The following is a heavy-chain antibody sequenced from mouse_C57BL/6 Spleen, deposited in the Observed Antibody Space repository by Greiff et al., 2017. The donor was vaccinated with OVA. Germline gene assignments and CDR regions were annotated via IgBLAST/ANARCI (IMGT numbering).Heavy chain of an antibody. D-gene: IGHD1-1*01. Sequence: QVQQKESGAELVKPGASVKISCKASGYAFSSYWMNWVKQRPGKGLEWIGQIYPGDGDTNYNGKFKGKATLTADKSSSTAYMQLSSLTSEDSAVYFCARGIVATRYFDVWGTGTTVTVSS. V-gene: IGHV1-80*01. J-gene: IGHJ1*03. CDR2: IYPGDGDT. CDR3: ARGIVATRYFDV. CDR1: GYAFSSYW.